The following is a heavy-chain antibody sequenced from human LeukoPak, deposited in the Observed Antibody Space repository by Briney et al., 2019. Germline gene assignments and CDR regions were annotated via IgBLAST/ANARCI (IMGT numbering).Heavy chain of an antibody. CDR3: ARTRTYSYDSSGHYYPTHFDY. CDR1: GFIVSSSY. Sequence: GGSLGLSCAASGFIVSSSYMSWVRQAPGKGLEWVSVIYSGGTTYYADSVKGRFTISRDNRKNTLYLQMNSLRAEDTAVYYCARTRTYSYDSSGHYYPTHFDYWGQGTLVTVSS. J-gene: IGHJ4*02. V-gene: IGHV3-66*01. CDR2: IYSGGTT. D-gene: IGHD3-22*01.